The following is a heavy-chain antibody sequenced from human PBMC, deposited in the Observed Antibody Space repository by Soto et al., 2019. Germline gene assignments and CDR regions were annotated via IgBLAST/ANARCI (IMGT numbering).Heavy chain of an antibody. CDR2: VYDSGST. CDR1: GGSINSYY. D-gene: IGHD6-13*01. CDR3: ARGYSSNWFRLDY. J-gene: IGHJ4*02. V-gene: IGHV4-59*01. Sequence: QVQLQESGPGLVKPSETLSLTCTVSGGSINSYYWSWIRQPPGKGLEWIAYVYDSGSTNYNPSLRSRRTMSVDTSKNQFSLNLNSVTAADTAVYFCARGYSSNWFRLDYWGQGIPVTVSS.